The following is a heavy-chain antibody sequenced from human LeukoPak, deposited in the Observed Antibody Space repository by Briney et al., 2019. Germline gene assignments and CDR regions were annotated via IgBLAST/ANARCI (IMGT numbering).Heavy chain of an antibody. CDR2: IYNGGST. V-gene: IGHV3-53*01. CDR3: ARGVARYYGSGSYDY. J-gene: IGHJ4*02. CDR1: GFTVSSNY. D-gene: IGHD3-10*01. Sequence: PVGSLRLSCAASGFTVSSNYMSWVRQAPGKGLEWVSVIYNGGSTYYEDSVKGRFTISRDNSKNTLYLQMNSLRAEDTAVYYCARGVARYYGSGSYDYWGQGTLVTVSS.